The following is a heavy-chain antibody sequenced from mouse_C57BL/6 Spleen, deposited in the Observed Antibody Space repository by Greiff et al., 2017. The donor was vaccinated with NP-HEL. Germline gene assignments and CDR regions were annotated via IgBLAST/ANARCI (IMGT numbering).Heavy chain of an antibody. V-gene: IGHV1-80*01. D-gene: IGHD1-1*01. J-gene: IGHJ2*01. CDR3: ARMNLDLHYYGSDY. CDR1: GYAFSSYW. Sequence: QVQLKQSGAELVKPGASVKISCKASGYAFSSYWMNWVKQRPGKGLEWIGQIYPGDGDTNYNGKFKGKATLTADKSSSTAYMQLSSLTSEDSAVYFCARMNLDLHYYGSDYWGQGTTLTVSS. CDR2: IYPGDGDT.